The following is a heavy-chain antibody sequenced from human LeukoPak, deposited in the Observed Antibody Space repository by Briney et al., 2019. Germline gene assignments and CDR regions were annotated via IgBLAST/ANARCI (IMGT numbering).Heavy chain of an antibody. J-gene: IGHJ6*03. D-gene: IGHD3-10*01. CDR3: ARDLVDLISGPTRYYYYYYYMDV. CDR1: GGSISSGSYY. V-gene: IGHV4-61*02. CDR2: IYTSGST. Sequence: SETLSLTCTVSGGSISSGSYYWSWIRQPAGKGLEWIGRIYTSGSTNYNPSLKSRVTISVDTSKNQFSLKLSSVTAADTAVYYCARDLVDLISGPTRYYYYYYYMDVWGKGTTVTISS.